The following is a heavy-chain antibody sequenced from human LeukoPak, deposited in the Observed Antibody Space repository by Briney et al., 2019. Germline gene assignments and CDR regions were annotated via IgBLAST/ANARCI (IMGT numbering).Heavy chain of an antibody. Sequence: ASVKVSCTVSGYTLTELSMHWVRQAPGKGLEWMGGFDPEDGETIYAQKFQGRVTMTEDTSTDTAYMELSSLRSEDTAVYYCATTYQLLWFGELSGWGQGTLVTVSS. J-gene: IGHJ4*02. CDR1: GYTLTELS. CDR2: FDPEDGET. D-gene: IGHD3-10*01. CDR3: ATTYQLLWFGELSG. V-gene: IGHV1-24*01.